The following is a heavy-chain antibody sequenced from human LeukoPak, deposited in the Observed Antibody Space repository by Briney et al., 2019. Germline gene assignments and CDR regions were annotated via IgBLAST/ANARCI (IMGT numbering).Heavy chain of an antibody. CDR3: AKDHPIYCSSTSCYKFDY. D-gene: IGHD2-2*02. CDR1: GFTFSSYE. V-gene: IGHV3-48*03. CDR2: ISSSGSTI. J-gene: IGHJ4*02. Sequence: GGSLRLSCAASGFTFSSYEMNWVRQAPGKGLEWVSYISSSGSTIYYADSVKGRFTISRDNSKNTLYLQMNSLRAEDTAVYYCAKDHPIYCSSTSCYKFDYWGQGTLVTVSS.